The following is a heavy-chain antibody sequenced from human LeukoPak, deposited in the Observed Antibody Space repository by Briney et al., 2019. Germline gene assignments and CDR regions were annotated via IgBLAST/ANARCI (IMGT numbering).Heavy chain of an antibody. D-gene: IGHD3-10*01. V-gene: IGHV3-21*01. CDR1: GFTFSSYS. CDR2: ISSSSSYI. CDR3: ARDAINNYYGSGSYFSRRGELDY. Sequence: GGSLRLSCAASGFTFSSYSMNWVRQAPGKGLEWVSSISSSSSYIYYADSVKGRFTISRDNAKNSLYLQMNSLRAEDTAVYCCARDAINNYYGSGSYFSRRGELDYWGQGTLVTVSS. J-gene: IGHJ4*02.